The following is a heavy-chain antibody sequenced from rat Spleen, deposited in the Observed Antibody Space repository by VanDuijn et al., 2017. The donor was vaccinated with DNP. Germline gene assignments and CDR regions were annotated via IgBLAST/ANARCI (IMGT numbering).Heavy chain of an antibody. V-gene: IGHV5-58*01. CDR2: INTDGDST. CDR3: AKDHEYYGFQGYFDY. D-gene: IGHD1-6*01. CDR1: GFTFSGYW. Sequence: EVQIVETGGGLVEPGRSLKVSCVASGFTFSGYWMYWIRQAPGKGLEWVASINTDGDSTYYLESVKGRFTISRANAENTVYLQMNSLRFDDTATYYCAKDHEYYGFQGYFDYWGQGVMVTVSS. J-gene: IGHJ2*01.